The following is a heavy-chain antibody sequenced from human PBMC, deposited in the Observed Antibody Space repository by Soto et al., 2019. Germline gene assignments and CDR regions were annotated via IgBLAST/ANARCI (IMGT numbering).Heavy chain of an antibody. J-gene: IGHJ3*02. D-gene: IGHD4-17*01. CDR1: GYTFTSYG. CDR2: ISAYNGNT. V-gene: IGHV1-18*01. CDR3: ARDDDDDYGDYAPSHAFDI. Sequence: QVQLVQSGAEVKKPGASVKVSCKASGYTFTSYGISWVRQAPGQGLEWMGWISAYNGNTNYAQKLQGRVTMTTDTSTSTAYMELRSLRSDDTAVYYCARDDDDDYGDYAPSHAFDIWGQGTMVTVSS.